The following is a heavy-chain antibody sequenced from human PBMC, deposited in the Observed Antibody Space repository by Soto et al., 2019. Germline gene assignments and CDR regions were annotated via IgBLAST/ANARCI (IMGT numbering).Heavy chain of an antibody. CDR1: GGSISSGGYY. CDR2: IYYSGST. V-gene: IGHV4-61*08. Sequence: SETLSLTCTVSGGSISSGGYYWSWIRQPPGKGLEWIGYIYYSGSTNYNPSLKSRVTISVDTSKNQFSLKLSSVTAADTAVYYCATLYDSSGYNWFDPWGQGTLVTVSS. J-gene: IGHJ5*02. CDR3: ATLYDSSGYNWFDP. D-gene: IGHD3-22*01.